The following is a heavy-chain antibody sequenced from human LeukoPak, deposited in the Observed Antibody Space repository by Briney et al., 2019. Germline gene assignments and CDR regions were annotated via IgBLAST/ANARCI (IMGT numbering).Heavy chain of an antibody. D-gene: IGHD3-22*01. V-gene: IGHV3-23*01. CDR3: ARDHDSSGYYPDY. CDR2: ISGTGAST. CDR1: GFTFGSYA. J-gene: IGHJ4*02. Sequence: GGSLRLSCAGSGFTFGSYAMSWVRQAPGKGLEWVSSISGTGASTFYADSVKGRFTISRDNSKNTLYLQMNSLRVEDTAVYYCARDHDSSGYYPDYWGQGTLVTVSS.